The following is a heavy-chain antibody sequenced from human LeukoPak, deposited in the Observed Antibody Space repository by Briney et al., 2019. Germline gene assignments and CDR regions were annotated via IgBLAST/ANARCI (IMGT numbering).Heavy chain of an antibody. CDR3: AREHIATSGNNWFDP. CDR1: GFTFSDYA. CDR2: ISYDGRNK. V-gene: IGHV3-30*04. D-gene: IGHD6-13*01. Sequence: GGSLRLSCAASGFTFSDYAMHWVRQAPGKGLEWVAVISYDGRNKYYADSVKGRFTTSRDNSKNTLFLQMNSLRAEDTAVYSCAREHIATSGNNWFDPWGQGTLVTVSS. J-gene: IGHJ5*02.